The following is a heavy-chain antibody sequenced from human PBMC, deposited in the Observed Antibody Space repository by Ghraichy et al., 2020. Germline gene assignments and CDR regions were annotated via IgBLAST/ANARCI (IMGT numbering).Heavy chain of an antibody. CDR1: GFTFSSYS. CDR2: ISSSSSYI. Sequence: GSLRLSCAASGFTFSSYSMNWVRQAPGKGLEWVSSISSSSSYIYYADSVKGRFTISRDNAKNSLYLQMNSLRAEDTAVYYCARDHSDYGDYESFDYWGQGTLVTVSS. D-gene: IGHD4-17*01. CDR3: ARDHSDYGDYESFDY. V-gene: IGHV3-21*01. J-gene: IGHJ4*02.